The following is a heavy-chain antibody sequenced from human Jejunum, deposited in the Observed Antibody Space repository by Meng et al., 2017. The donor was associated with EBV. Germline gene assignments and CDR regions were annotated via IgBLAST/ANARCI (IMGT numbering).Heavy chain of an antibody. Sequence: QVQLQESGPGLVNPSGTLSLTCAVSGGSITSSDWWTWVRQPPGEGLEWIGEIYHDGSSNYSPSLKSRVTILLDKSENHFSLKLNSVTAADTAVYYCARDSQYLARGYFDYWGQGALVTGLL. V-gene: IGHV4-4*02. J-gene: IGHJ4*02. CDR2: IYHDGSS. D-gene: IGHD2/OR15-2a*01. CDR3: ARDSQYLARGYFDY. CDR1: GGSITSSDW.